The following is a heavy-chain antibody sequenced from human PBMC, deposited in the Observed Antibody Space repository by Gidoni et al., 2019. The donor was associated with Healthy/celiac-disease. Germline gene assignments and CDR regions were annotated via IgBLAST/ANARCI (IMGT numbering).Heavy chain of an antibody. CDR1: GAPISSGGYY. Sequence: QVQLQESGPGLVKPSQTLSLTCTVSGAPISSGGYYWSWIRQHPGRGLEWIGYIYYSGSTYYNPSLKSRVTISVDTSKNQFSLKLSSVAAADTAVYYCAREKTRYLFGNWGQGTLVTVSS. J-gene: IGHJ4*02. D-gene: IGHD2-2*02. CDR3: AREKTRYLFGN. CDR2: IYYSGST. V-gene: IGHV4-31*03.